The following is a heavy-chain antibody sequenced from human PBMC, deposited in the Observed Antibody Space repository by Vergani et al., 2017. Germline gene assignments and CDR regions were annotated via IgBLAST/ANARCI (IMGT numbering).Heavy chain of an antibody. CDR3: ARGSLPIFGVVPFDY. CDR2: IYYSGST. V-gene: IGHV4-59*01. Sequence: QVQLQESGPGLVKPSQTLSLTCTVPGGSISSYYWSWIRQPPGKGLEWIGYIYYSGSTNYNPPLKSRVTIAVDTSKNQFSLKLSSVTAADTAVYYCARGSLPIFGVVPFDYWGQGTLVTVSS. J-gene: IGHJ4*02. CDR1: GGSISSYY. D-gene: IGHD3-3*01.